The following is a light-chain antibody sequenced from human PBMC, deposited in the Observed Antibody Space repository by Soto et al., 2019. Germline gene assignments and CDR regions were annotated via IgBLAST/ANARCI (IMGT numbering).Light chain of an antibody. V-gene: IGKV3-20*01. J-gene: IGKJ2*01. CDR1: QTVIGTY. Sequence: DIVLTQSPGTLSLSPGERATLSCRASQTVIGTYLAWYQQKPGQPPRLLIYDASRRATGIPDRFSGSGSGTDFTLTISRLEPEDFAVFYCQQYGTSPYTFGPGTKLEIK. CDR2: DAS. CDR3: QQYGTSPYT.